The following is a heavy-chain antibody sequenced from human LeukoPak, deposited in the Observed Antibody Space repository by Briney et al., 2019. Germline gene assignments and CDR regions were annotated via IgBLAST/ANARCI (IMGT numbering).Heavy chain of an antibody. D-gene: IGHD2-2*02. V-gene: IGHV3-30*18. CDR1: GFTFSSYG. CDR3: AKDLRYCSSTSCYTVYYYYGMDV. CDR2: ISYDGSNK. J-gene: IGHJ6*02. Sequence: GGSLRLSCAASGFTFSSYGMHWVRQAPGKGLEWVAVISYDGSNKYYADSVKGRFTISRDNSKNTLYLQMNSLRAEDTAVYYCAKDLRYCSSTSCYTVYYYYGMDVWGQGTTVTVSS.